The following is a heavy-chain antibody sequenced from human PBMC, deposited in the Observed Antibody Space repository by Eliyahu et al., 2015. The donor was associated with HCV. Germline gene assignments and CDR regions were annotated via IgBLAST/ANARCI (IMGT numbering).Heavy chain of an antibody. D-gene: IGHD2/OR15-2a*01. CDR3: AKHPQARIVPRYYYMDV. CDR1: GFTFSSFG. V-gene: IGHV3-30*18. Sequence: QVQLVESGGGVVQPGRSLRLSCVASGFTFSSFGMYWVRQAPGKGLEWVATISFDGHNKHYADSVKGRFTVSKENSKNTVYLQMNSLTGDDTAVFYCAKHPQARIVPRYYYMDVWDKGTTVTVSS. J-gene: IGHJ6*03. CDR2: ISFDGHNK.